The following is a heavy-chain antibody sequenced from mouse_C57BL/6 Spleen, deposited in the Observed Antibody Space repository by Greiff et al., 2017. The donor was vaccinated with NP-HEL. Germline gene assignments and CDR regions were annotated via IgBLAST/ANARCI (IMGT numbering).Heavy chain of an antibody. J-gene: IGHJ4*01. V-gene: IGHV1-52*01. Sequence: VQLQQPGAELVRPGSSVKLSCKASGYTFTSYWMHWVKQRPIQGLEWIGNIDPSDSETHYNQKFKDKATLTVDKSSSTAYMQLSILTSEDSAVYYCASDYSNYGYAMDYWGQGTSVTVSS. D-gene: IGHD2-5*01. CDR1: GYTFTSYW. CDR3: ASDYSNYGYAMDY. CDR2: IDPSDSET.